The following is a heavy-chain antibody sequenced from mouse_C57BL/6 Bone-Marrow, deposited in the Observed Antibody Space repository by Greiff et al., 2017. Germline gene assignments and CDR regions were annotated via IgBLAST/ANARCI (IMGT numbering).Heavy chain of an antibody. V-gene: IGHV5-6*01. J-gene: IGHJ3*01. CDR2: LSSGGSYT. CDR3: ARYDYDGFSY. Sequence: EVKLQESGGDLVKPGGSLKLSCAASGFTFSSYCMSWVRQTTDKRLEWVATLSSGGSYTYYPDSVKGRFTISRDNAKNTLYLQMSSLKAEDTAMYYCARYDYDGFSYWGQGTLVTVSA. D-gene: IGHD2-4*01. CDR1: GFTFSSYC.